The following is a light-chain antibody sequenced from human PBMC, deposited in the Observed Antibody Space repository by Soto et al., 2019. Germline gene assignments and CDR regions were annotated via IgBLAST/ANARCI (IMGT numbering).Light chain of an antibody. Sequence: IQMTQSPTSLPASVGDRVTITCQASQDTGKYLNWFQQKPGKAPKLLIYDASNLETGVPARFSGSGSGTDFTFTISSLQPEDIATYFCEQYDTLPLTFGGGTKVEIK. J-gene: IGKJ4*01. V-gene: IGKV1-33*01. CDR3: EQYDTLPLT. CDR1: QDTGKY. CDR2: DAS.